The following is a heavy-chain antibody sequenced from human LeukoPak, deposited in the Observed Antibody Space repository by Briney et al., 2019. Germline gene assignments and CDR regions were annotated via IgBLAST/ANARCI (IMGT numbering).Heavy chain of an antibody. D-gene: IGHD3-10*01. V-gene: IGHV1-69*13. CDR1: GYTFTSYY. J-gene: IGHJ3*02. Sequence: SVKVSCKASGYTFTSYYMHWVRQAPGQGLEWMGGIIPIFGTANYAQKFQGRVTITADESTSTAYMELSSLRSEDTAVYYCARFDSYYYGSGSYYNDLDAFDIWGQGTMVTVSS. CDR3: ARFDSYYYGSGSYYNDLDAFDI. CDR2: IIPIFGTA.